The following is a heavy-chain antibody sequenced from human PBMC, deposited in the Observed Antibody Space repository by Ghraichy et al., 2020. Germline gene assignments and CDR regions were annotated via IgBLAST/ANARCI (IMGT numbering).Heavy chain of an antibody. V-gene: IGHV1-46*01. CDR3: ARDALPGVVVIAPFDY. CDR2: INPSGGST. D-gene: IGHD2-21*01. J-gene: IGHJ4*02. Sequence: ASVKVSCKASGYTFTSYYMHWVRQAPGQGLEWMGIINPSGGSTSYAQKFQGRVTMTRDTSTSTVYMELSSLRSEDTAVYYCARDALPGVVVIAPFDYWGQGTLVTVSS. CDR1: GYTFTSYY.